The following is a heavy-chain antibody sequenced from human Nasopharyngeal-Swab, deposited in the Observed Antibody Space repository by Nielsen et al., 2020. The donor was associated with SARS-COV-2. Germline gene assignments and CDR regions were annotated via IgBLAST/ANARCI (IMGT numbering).Heavy chain of an antibody. J-gene: IGHJ4*02. CDR3: ARDHPPIEVAGTNYFDH. V-gene: IGHV3-66*01. Sequence: GESLKISCTASGFTVSSDYISWVRPAPGKGLEWVSVIYSGGGTEYADSVKGRFTISRDNPKNTVYLQMRRLRDDDTAVYYCARDHPPIEVAGTNYFDHWGQGTLVTVSS. CDR2: IYSGGGT. D-gene: IGHD6-13*01. CDR1: GFTVSSDY.